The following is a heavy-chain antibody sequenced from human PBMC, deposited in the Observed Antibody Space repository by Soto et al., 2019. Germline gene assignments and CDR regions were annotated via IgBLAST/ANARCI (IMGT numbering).Heavy chain of an antibody. D-gene: IGHD5-18*01. J-gene: IGHJ6*02. CDR3: ARGIENTAMVYYYYYGIDV. Sequence: SQTLSLTCAISGDSVSSNSAAWNWIRQSPSRGLEWLGRTYYRSKWYNDYAVSVKSRITINPDTSKNQFSLQLNSVTPEDTAVYYCARGIENTAMVYYYYYGIDVWGQGTTVTVSS. CDR2: TYYRSKWYN. CDR1: GDSVSSNSAA. V-gene: IGHV6-1*01.